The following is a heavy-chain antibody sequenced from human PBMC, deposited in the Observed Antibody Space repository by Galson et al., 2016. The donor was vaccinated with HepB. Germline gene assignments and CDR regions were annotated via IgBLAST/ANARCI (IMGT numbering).Heavy chain of an antibody. CDR3: AREHYYDSSGYYYYYYGMDV. Sequence: SLRLSCAASGFTFSSYGMHWVRQAPGKGLEWVAVIWYDGSNKYYADSVKGRFTISRDNSKNTLYLQMNSLRAEDTAVYYCAREHYYDSSGYYYYYYGMDVWGQGTTVTVSS. J-gene: IGHJ6*02. D-gene: IGHD3-22*01. CDR2: IWYDGSNK. V-gene: IGHV3-33*01. CDR1: GFTFSSYG.